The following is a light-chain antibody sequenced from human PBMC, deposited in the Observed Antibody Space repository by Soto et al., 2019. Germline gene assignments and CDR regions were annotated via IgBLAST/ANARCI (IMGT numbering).Light chain of an antibody. CDR1: QDIGNF. J-gene: IGKJ4*01. V-gene: IGKV1-27*01. CDR2: AAS. CDR3: QKCTVANFT. Sequence: DIQMTQSPSSLSAFVGDRVTITCRASQDIGNFLAWYQQKPGKVPKLLIYAASTLQSGVPSRFSGSGSGTDFTLTISSLQPEDVATYYCQKCTVANFTCGGGTKVDIK.